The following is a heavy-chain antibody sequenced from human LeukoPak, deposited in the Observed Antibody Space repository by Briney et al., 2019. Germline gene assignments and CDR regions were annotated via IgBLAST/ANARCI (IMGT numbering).Heavy chain of an antibody. Sequence: SVKVSCKASGGTFSSYAISWVRQAPGQGLEWMGGIIPIFGTANYAQKFQGRVTITADESTSTAYMELSSLRSEDTAVYYCATEDYYGSGSYYYHAFDIWGQGTMVTVSS. CDR3: ATEDYYGSGSYYYHAFDI. CDR2: IIPIFGTA. D-gene: IGHD3-10*01. J-gene: IGHJ3*02. V-gene: IGHV1-69*01. CDR1: GGTFSSYA.